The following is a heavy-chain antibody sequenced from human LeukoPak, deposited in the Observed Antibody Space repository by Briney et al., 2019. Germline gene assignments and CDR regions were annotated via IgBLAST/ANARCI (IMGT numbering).Heavy chain of an antibody. CDR1: GGSISSSNW. J-gene: IGHJ4*02. CDR2: IYHSGST. V-gene: IGHV4-4*02. CDR3: ARGSPLYYGDYVYYFDY. Sequence: SGTLSLTCAVSGGSISSSNWWSWVRQPPGKGLEWIGEIYHSGSTNYNPSLKSRVTISVDTSKNQFSLKLSSVTAADTAVYYCARGSPLYYGDYVYYFDYWGQGTLVTVSS. D-gene: IGHD4-17*01.